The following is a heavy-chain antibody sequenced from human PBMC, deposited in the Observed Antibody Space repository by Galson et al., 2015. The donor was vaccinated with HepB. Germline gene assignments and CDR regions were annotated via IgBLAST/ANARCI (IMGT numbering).Heavy chain of an antibody. Sequence: SLRLSCAASRFTFDDYAMHWVRQAPGKGPEWVSGINWNSGGIVYADSVKGRFTISRDSAKNALYLQMNSLRVEDTALYYCAKDLGAYYTGPFDHWGHGTLVTVSS. V-gene: IGHV3-9*01. J-gene: IGHJ4*01. CDR1: RFTFDDYA. CDR2: INWNSGGI. CDR3: AKDLGAYYTGPFDH. D-gene: IGHD3-3*01.